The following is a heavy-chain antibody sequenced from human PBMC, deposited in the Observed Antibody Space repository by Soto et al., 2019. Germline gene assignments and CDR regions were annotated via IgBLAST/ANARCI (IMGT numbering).Heavy chain of an antibody. D-gene: IGHD4-17*01. CDR2: INHSGST. J-gene: IGHJ4*02. CDR1: GGSFSGYY. V-gene: IGHV4-34*01. CDR3: ARATNTVGASVHDHGVTGHY. Sequence: QVQLQQWGAGLLKPSETLSLTCAVYGGSFSGYYWSWIRQPPGKGLEWIGEINHSGSTNYHPSLKRRVTLSVDTSTNQLSRKLSSVTAADTAVYYCARATNTVGASVHDHGVTGHYWGQGTLVTVSS.